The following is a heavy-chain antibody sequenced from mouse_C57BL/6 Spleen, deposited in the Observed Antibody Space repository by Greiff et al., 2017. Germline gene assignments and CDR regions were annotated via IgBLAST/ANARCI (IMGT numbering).Heavy chain of an antibody. J-gene: IGHJ4*01. CDR1: GYTFTSYW. CDR3: ARGIYYDYDGGAMDY. CDR2: IDPNSGGT. V-gene: IGHV1-72*01. D-gene: IGHD2-4*01. Sequence: VQLQQPGAELVKPGASVKLSCKASGYTFTSYWMHWVKQRPGRGLEWIGRIDPNSGGTKYNEKFKSKATLTVDKPSSTAYMQLSSLTSEDSAVYYCARGIYYDYDGGAMDYWGQGTSVTVSS.